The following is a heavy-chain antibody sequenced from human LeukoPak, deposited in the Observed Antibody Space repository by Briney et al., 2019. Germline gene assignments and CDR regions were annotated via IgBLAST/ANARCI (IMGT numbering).Heavy chain of an antibody. CDR1: GGSFSGYY. D-gene: IGHD3-10*01. Sequence: SETLSLTCAVYGGSFSGYYWSWIRQPPGKGLEWIGEINHSGSTNYNPSLKSRVTISVDTSKNQFSLKLSSVTAADTAVYYCAGTLVRGLIPIRYYFDYWGQGALVTVSS. V-gene: IGHV4-34*01. J-gene: IGHJ4*02. CDR3: AGTLVRGLIPIRYYFDY. CDR2: INHSGST.